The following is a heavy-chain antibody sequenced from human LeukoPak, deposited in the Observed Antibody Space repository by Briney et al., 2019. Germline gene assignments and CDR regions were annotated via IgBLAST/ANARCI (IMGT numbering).Heavy chain of an antibody. Sequence: SETLSLTCAVSGDSISSGYYWGWIRQPPGKGLEWIGSAYHSGNTYYNPSLKSRITISVDTSKNQFSLNLRSVTAADTAVYYCARDHRPSFDDFDLWGRETVVTVSS. CDR1: GDSISSGYY. V-gene: IGHV4-38-2*02. CDR2: AYHSGNT. CDR3: ARDHRPSFDDFDL. J-gene: IGHJ3*01. D-gene: IGHD6-6*01.